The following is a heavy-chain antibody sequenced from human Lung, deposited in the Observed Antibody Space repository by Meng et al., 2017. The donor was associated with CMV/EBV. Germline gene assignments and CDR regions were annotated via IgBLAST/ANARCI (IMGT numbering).Heavy chain of an antibody. D-gene: IGHD2-2*01. CDR2: ISGSGGST. CDR3: AKGHWGCSSTSCYLDAVEI. J-gene: IGHJ3*02. CDR1: GFTFSSYA. Sequence: GESLKISCAASGFTFSSYAMSWVRQAPGKGLEWVSAISGSGGSTYYADSVKGRFTISRDNSKNTLYLQMNSLRAEDTAVYYCAKGHWGCSSTSCYLDAVEIWGQGTMVTVSS. V-gene: IGHV3-23*01.